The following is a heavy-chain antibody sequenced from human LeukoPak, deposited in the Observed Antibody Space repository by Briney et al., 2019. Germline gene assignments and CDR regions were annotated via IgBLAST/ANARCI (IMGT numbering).Heavy chain of an antibody. D-gene: IGHD2-2*01. Sequence: PGGSLRLSCAASGFTFRNAWMSWVGQAPGKGLEWVGRIRSKTDGGTTDYAAPVKGRFTISRDDSGNTLYLQMSSLRTEDTAVYYCTKSLDCSRTSCDSWGQGTLVTVSS. J-gene: IGHJ5*01. CDR3: TKSLDCSRTSCDS. V-gene: IGHV3-15*01. CDR2: IRSKTDGGTT. CDR1: GFTFRNAW.